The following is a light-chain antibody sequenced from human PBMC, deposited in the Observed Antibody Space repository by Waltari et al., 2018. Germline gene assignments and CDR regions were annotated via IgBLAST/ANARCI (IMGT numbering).Light chain of an antibody. CDR2: LGS. CDR1: QSLLHSNGNTY. Sequence: VMTQSPLSLPVIPGEPASISCRSSQSLLHSNGNTYLDWYLQKPGQPPQVLIYLGSNRASGVPDRFRGSGSGTDFTLEISRVEAEDVGVYYCMHALQTPLTFGGGTKVEIK. J-gene: IGKJ4*01. V-gene: IGKV2-28*01. CDR3: MHALQTPLT.